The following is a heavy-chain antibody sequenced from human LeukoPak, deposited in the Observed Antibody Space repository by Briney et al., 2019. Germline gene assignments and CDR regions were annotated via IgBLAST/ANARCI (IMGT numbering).Heavy chain of an antibody. CDR1: GYSFTSYW. V-gene: IGHV5-51*01. J-gene: IGHJ3*01. D-gene: IGHD6-19*01. CDR3: ARLSRGWSGIFDV. CDR2: IYPGDSDT. Sequence: GESLKISCKGSGYSFTSYWIGWVRQMPGKGLEWMAIIYPGDSDTRYSPSFQGQVTISADKSFTSVYLQWSSLKASDTAMYYCARLSRGWSGIFDVWGQGTMVTVS.